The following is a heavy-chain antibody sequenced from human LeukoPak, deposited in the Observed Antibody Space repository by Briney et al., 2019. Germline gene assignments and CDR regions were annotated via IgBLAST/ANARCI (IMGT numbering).Heavy chain of an antibody. CDR1: GYPFTGYY. CDR2: INPNGGGT. J-gene: IGHJ4*02. V-gene: IGHV1-2*02. CDR3: ARDPYYTNSFDY. D-gene: IGHD2/OR15-2a*01. Sequence: ASVKVSFKASGYPFTGYYIHWLRPAPGQGLEWMGWINPNGGGTKYAQKFQGRVTVTGDTSINTAYMELSRLKSDDTAVYFCARDPYYTNSFDYWGQGTLVTVSS.